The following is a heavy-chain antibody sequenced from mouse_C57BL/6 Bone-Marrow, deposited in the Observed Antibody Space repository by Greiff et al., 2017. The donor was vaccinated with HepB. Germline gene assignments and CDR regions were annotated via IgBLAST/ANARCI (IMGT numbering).Heavy chain of an antibody. D-gene: IGHD2-5*01. J-gene: IGHJ3*01. CDR3: DSNLFAY. CDR2: ISDGGSYT. Sequence: DVKLVESGGGLVKPGGSLKLSCAASGFTFSSYAMSWVRQTPEKRLEWVATISDGGSYTYYPDNVKGRFTISRDNAKNNLYLQMSHLKSEDTAMYYCDSNLFAYWGQGTLVTVSA. CDR1: GFTFSSYA. V-gene: IGHV5-4*03.